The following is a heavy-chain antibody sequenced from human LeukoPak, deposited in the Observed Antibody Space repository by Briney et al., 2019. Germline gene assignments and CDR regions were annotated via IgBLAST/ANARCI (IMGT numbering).Heavy chain of an antibody. Sequence: SETLSLTCAVYGGSFSGYYWSWIRQPPGKGLEWIGEINHSGSTNYNPSLKSRVTISVDTSKNQFSLKLSSVTAADTAVYYCARGRLYCSSTSCYNPYYFDYWGQGTLVTVSS. V-gene: IGHV4-34*01. CDR1: GGSFSGYY. J-gene: IGHJ4*02. D-gene: IGHD2-2*02. CDR3: ARGRLYCSSTSCYNPYYFDY. CDR2: INHSGST.